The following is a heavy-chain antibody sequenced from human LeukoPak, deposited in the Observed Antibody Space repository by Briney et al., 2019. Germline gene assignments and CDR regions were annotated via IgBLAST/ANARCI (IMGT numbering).Heavy chain of an antibody. Sequence: SVKLSCKVSGYTLTALSMHWVRQAPGKGLEWMGGFDPEDGETIYAQKCQGRVTMTEDTSTDTAYMELSSLRSEDTAVYYCATIERRDYYDSSGYYDYWGQGTLVTVSS. CDR2: FDPEDGET. V-gene: IGHV1-24*01. CDR3: ATIERRDYYDSSGYYDY. D-gene: IGHD3-22*01. J-gene: IGHJ4*02. CDR1: GYTLTALS.